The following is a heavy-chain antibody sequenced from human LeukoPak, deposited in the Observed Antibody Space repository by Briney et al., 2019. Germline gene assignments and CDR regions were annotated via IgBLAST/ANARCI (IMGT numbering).Heavy chain of an antibody. D-gene: IGHD5-12*01. V-gene: IGHV3-23*01. CDR2: ISGSGGST. CDR3: AKRDVDPYYYYYMDV. CDR1: GFTFSSYA. J-gene: IGHJ6*03. Sequence: PGGSLRLSCAASGFTFSSYAMSWVRQAPGKGLEWVSAISGSGGSTYYADSVKGRFTISRDNSKNTLYLQMNSLRAEDTAVYYCAKRDVDPYYYYYMDVWGKGTTVTVSS.